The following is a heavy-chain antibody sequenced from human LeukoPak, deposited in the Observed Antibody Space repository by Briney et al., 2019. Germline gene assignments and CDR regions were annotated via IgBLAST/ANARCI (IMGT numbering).Heavy chain of an antibody. D-gene: IGHD1-26*01. CDR3: ALVTIVGASLDY. CDR2: INPDNDGT. Sequence: ASVKVSCEASGHTFSDYYMHWVRQAPGQGLEWIGSINPDNDGTNYAQTFQGRVTMTRDTSINTAYMELSSLRSDDTAVYYCALVTIVGASLDYWGQGTLVTVSS. J-gene: IGHJ4*02. CDR1: GHTFSDYY. V-gene: IGHV1-2*02.